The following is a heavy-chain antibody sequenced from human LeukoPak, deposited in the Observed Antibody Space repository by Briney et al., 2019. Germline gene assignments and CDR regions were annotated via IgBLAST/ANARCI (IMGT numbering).Heavy chain of an antibody. J-gene: IGHJ4*02. V-gene: IGHV1-69*04. Sequence: SVKVSCKASGGTFSSYAISWVRQAPGQGLEWMGRIIPILGIANYAQKFQGRVTITADKSTSTAYMELSSLRSEDTAVYYCARDYYDSSGYYYFDYWGQGTLVTVSS. CDR1: GGTFSSYA. D-gene: IGHD3-22*01. CDR3: ARDYYDSSGYYYFDY. CDR2: IIPILGIA.